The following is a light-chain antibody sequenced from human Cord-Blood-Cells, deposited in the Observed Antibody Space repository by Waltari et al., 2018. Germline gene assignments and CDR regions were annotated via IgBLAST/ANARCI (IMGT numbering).Light chain of an antibody. J-gene: IGLJ3*02. CDR3: CSYAGSYTV. Sequence: QSALTQPRPVSGSPGQTVTLSCTGTSSDVGGYNYVPWYQQHPGKAPKLIIYDVSKRPSGVPDRFSGSKSGNTASLTISGLQAEDEADYYCCSYAGSYTVFGGGTKLTVL. CDR2: DVS. CDR1: SSDVGGYNY. V-gene: IGLV2-11*02.